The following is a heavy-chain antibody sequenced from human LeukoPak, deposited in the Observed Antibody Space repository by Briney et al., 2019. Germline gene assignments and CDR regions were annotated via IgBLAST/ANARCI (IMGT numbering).Heavy chain of an antibody. Sequence: GGSLRLSCAASGFTFRSYAMNWVRQAPGKGLEWISYITGDSNDIYYADSVKGRFTISRDNAKNSLYLQMNSLRVEDTAVYYCARDHNYAFDNWGQGTLVTVSS. J-gene: IGHJ4*02. CDR1: GFTFRSYA. CDR2: ITGDSNDI. D-gene: IGHD1-1*01. CDR3: ARDHNYAFDN. V-gene: IGHV3-21*05.